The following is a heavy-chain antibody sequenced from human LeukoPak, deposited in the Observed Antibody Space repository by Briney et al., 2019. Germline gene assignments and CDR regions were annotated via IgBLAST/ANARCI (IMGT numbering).Heavy chain of an antibody. D-gene: IGHD6-19*01. J-gene: IGHJ4*02. CDR2: LYHSGST. V-gene: IGHV4-38-2*02. CDR1: DYSISSGYY. CDR3: ARGAGGWAGYFDY. Sequence: SETPSLTCTVSDYSISSGYYWGWIRPPPGKGLEWIGNLYHSGSTYYNPSLKSRVTISVDTSKNQFSLKLTSVSAADTAVYFCARGAGGWAGYFDYWGQGTLVTVSS.